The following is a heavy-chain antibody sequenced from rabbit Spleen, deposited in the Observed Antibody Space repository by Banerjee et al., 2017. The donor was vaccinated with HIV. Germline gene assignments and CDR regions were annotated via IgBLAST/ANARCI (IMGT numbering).Heavy chain of an antibody. V-gene: IGHV1S45*01. CDR2: INAVTGKA. D-gene: IGHD4-1*01. CDR1: GFSFSDKAV. Sequence: QEQLVESGGGLVKPEGSLTLTCTASGFSFSDKAVMCWVRQAPGRGLEWIACINAVTGKAVYASWAKGRYTFSKTSSTTVTLEMTSLTVADTATYFCAESDSNSDWGFNLWGPGTLVTVS. CDR3: AESDSNSDWGFNL. J-gene: IGHJ4*01.